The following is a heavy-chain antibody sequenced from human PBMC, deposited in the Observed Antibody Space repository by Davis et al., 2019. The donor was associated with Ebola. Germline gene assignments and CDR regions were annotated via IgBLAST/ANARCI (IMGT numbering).Heavy chain of an antibody. Sequence: GGSLRLSCAASGFTFSSYAMHWVRQAPGKGLEWVAVISYDGSNKYYADSVKGRFTISRDNSKNTLYLQMNSLRAEDTAVYYRATSSWRYYYYGMDVWGQGTTVTVSS. V-gene: IGHV3-30-3*01. J-gene: IGHJ6*02. D-gene: IGHD6-13*01. CDR3: ATSSWRYYYYGMDV. CDR2: ISYDGSNK. CDR1: GFTFSSYA.